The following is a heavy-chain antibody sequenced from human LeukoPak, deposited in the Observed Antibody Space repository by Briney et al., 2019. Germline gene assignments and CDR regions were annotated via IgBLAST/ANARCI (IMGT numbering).Heavy chain of an antibody. CDR2: IKQDGSEK. CDR3: ASHSYGYNH. D-gene: IGHD5-18*01. Sequence: GGSLRLSCAASGIIITSYWMSWVRQTPGKGLEWVANIKQDGSEKNYVDSVKGRFTIFRDNARNLLYLQMNSLRAEDTAVYYCASHSYGYNHWGQGTLVIVSS. J-gene: IGHJ5*02. V-gene: IGHV3-7*01. CDR1: GIIITSYW.